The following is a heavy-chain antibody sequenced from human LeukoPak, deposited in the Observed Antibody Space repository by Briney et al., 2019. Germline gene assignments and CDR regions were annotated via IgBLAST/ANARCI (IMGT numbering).Heavy chain of an antibody. CDR2: IYPGDSAI. J-gene: IGHJ4*02. CDR1: GYSFTNYL. V-gene: IGHV5-51*01. D-gene: IGHD2-15*01. Sequence: GESLKISCKGSGYSFTNYLIGWVRQMRGKVLEWMGIIYPGDSAISSRPSFQGQATISADKSISAAYLQWSSLKAADTAMYYCARLLGYCSGGSCYAFDYWGQGTLVTVSS. CDR3: ARLLGYCSGGSCYAFDY.